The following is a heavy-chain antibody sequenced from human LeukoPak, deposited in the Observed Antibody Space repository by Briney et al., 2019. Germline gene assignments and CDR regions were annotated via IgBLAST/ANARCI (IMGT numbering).Heavy chain of an antibody. V-gene: IGHV1-69*13. J-gene: IGHJ3*02. D-gene: IGHD3-22*01. CDR2: LIPIFGAT. CDR1: GGTFNTYI. Sequence: SVKVSCKPSGGTFNTYIFSWVRQAPGQGLEWMGGLIPIFGATDYAQKFQGRVTITADESTSTAYMELSSLRSEDTAFYYCASISAVYYYDSRSYYFDAFDIWGQGTMVTVSS. CDR3: ASISAVYYYDSRSYYFDAFDI.